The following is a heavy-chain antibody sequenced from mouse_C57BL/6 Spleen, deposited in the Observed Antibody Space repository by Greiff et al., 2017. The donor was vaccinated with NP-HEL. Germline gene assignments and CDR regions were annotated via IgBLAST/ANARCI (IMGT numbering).Heavy chain of an antibody. CDR2: IDPENGDT. J-gene: IGHJ3*01. CDR3: TTSVYDGCTWFAY. Sequence: VQLQQSGAELVRPGASVKLSCTASGFNFKDDYMHWVKQRPEQGLEWIGWIDPENGDTQYASKFQGKATITADTSSNTAYLQLSSLTSEAAAVYYCTTSVYDGCTWFAYWGQGTLVTVSA. CDR1: GFNFKDDY. D-gene: IGHD2-3*01. V-gene: IGHV14-4*01.